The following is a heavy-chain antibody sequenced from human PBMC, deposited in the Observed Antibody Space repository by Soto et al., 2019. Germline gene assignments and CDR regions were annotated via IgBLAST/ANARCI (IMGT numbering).Heavy chain of an antibody. J-gene: IGHJ6*03. Sequence: QVQLVQSGPEVKKSGSSVKVSCKVSGGTLSSETISWLRQAPGQGLEWMGRIIPLLGIGNYAQKFQGRVTITEDISTNTGYMELSSLTSQDTAIYYCAREEGYYNIVTFPVYYMDVWGNGTTVTVSS. V-gene: IGHV1-69*08. D-gene: IGHD3-9*01. CDR2: IIPLLGIG. CDR3: AREEGYYNIVTFPVYYMDV. CDR1: GGTLSSET.